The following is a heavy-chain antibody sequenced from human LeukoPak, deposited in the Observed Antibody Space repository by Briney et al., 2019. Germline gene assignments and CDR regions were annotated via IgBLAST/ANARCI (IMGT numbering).Heavy chain of an antibody. CDR1: GGSFSGYY. J-gene: IGHJ4*02. V-gene: IGHV4-34*01. CDR3: ARGFPAGPHDY. D-gene: IGHD6-19*01. CDR2: INHSGST. Sequence: SETLSLICAVYGGSFSGYYWSWIRQPPGKGLEWIGEINHSGSTNYNPSLKSRVTISVDTSKNQFSLKLSSVTAADTAVYYCARGFPAGPHDYWGQGTLVTVSS.